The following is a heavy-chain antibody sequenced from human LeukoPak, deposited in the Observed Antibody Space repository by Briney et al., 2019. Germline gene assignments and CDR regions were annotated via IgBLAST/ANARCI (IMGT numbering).Heavy chain of an antibody. CDR1: GYRFNAYW. D-gene: IGHD6-6*01. CDR3: ALSSSSSSDGMDV. J-gene: IGHJ6*02. V-gene: IGHV5-51*01. Sequence: GESLKISCKGSGYRFNAYWIAWVRQMPGKGLEWMGIIYPDDSDTRYSPSFQGQVTISADKSVRTAYLQWSSLKASDTAMYYCALSSSSSSDGMDVWGQGTTVTVSS. CDR2: IYPDDSDT.